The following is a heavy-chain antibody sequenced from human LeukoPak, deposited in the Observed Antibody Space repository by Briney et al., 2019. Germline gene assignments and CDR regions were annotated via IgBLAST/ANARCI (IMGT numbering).Heavy chain of an antibody. V-gene: IGHV4-34*01. Sequence: SETLSLTCAVYGGSFSGYYWSWIRQPPGKGLEWIGEINHSGSTNYNPSLKSRVTISVDTSKNQFSLKLSSVTAADTAVYYCARRAPRGFWSGYYDYWGQGTLVTVSS. CDR2: INHSGST. J-gene: IGHJ4*02. CDR1: GGSFSGYY. D-gene: IGHD3-3*01. CDR3: ARRAPRGFWSGYYDY.